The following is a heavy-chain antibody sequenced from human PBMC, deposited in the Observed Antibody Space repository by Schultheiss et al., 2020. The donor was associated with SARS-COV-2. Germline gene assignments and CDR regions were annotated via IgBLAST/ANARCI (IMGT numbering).Heavy chain of an antibody. V-gene: IGHV4-39*01. D-gene: IGHD3-3*01. J-gene: IGHJ4*02. Sequence: SETLSLTCTVSGGSISSSSYYWGWIRQPPGKGLEWIGSIYYSGSTYYNPSLKSRVTISVDTSKNQFSLKLSSVTAADTAVYYCARSASSSPGRYRGTSGPIGYWGQGTLVTVSS. CDR2: IYYSGST. CDR1: GGSISSSSYY. CDR3: ARSASSSPGRYRGTSGPIGY.